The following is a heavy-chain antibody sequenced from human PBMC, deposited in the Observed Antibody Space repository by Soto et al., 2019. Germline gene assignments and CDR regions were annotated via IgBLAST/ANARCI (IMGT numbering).Heavy chain of an antibody. Sequence: QVQLVESGGGVVQPGRSLRLSCAASGFTFSSYGMHWVRQAPGKGLEWVAVIWYDGSNKYYADSVKGRFTISRDNSKNALYLQMNSLRAEDTAVYYCARDEYSSSWLYRDYYYYGMDVWGQGTTVTVSS. CDR2: IWYDGSNK. CDR3: ARDEYSSSWLYRDYYYYGMDV. CDR1: GFTFSSYG. D-gene: IGHD6-13*01. V-gene: IGHV3-33*01. J-gene: IGHJ6*02.